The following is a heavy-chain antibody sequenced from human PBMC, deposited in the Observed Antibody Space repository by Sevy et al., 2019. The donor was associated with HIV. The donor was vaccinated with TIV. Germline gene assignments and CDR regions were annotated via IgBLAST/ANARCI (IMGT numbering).Heavy chain of an antibody. V-gene: IGHV3-13*01. CDR2: ITTTGDT. CDR1: GFTFSSYD. D-gene: IGHD3-22*01. CDR3: ARVVYYYDRTAPRVAQTRFDP. J-gene: IGHJ5*02. Sequence: GGSLRLSCAASGFTFSSYDMHWVRQATGGGLEWVAGITTTGDTFYVGSVKGGFTISRENAKNSFYLQMNSLGAGDTAVYYCARVVYYYDRTAPRVAQTRFDPWGQGTLVTVSS.